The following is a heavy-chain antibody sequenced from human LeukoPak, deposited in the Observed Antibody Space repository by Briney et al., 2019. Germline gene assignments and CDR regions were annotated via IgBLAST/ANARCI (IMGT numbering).Heavy chain of an antibody. CDR1: GGSISSYY. V-gene: IGHV4-59*12. J-gene: IGHJ3*02. CDR3: AREEASPSNRAFDI. Sequence: SETLSPTCTVSGGSISSYYWSWIRQPPGKGLEWIGYIYYSGSTNYNPSLKSRVTISVDRSKNQFSLKLSSVTAADTAVYYCAREEASPSNRAFDIWGQGTMVTVSS. CDR2: IYYSGST.